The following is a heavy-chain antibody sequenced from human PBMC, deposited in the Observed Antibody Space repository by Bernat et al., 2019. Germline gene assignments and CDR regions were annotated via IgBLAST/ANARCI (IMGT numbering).Heavy chain of an antibody. CDR3: ARGGASIQLWLRARAFDY. V-gene: IGHV1-8*02. D-gene: IGHD5-18*01. J-gene: IGHJ4*02. CDR1: GGTFSSYA. CDR2: MNPNSGNT. Sequence: QVQLVQSGAEVKKPGSSVKVSCKASGGTFSSYAISWVRQAPGQGLEWMGWMNPNSGNTGYAQKFQGRVTMTRNTSISTAYMELSSLRSEDTAVYYCARGGASIQLWLRARAFDYWGQGTLVTVSS.